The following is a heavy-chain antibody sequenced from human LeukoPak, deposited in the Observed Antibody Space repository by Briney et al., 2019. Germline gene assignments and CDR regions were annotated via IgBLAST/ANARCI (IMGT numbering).Heavy chain of an antibody. CDR1: GGXVSSGSYY. J-gene: IGHJ4*02. D-gene: IGHD6-13*01. V-gene: IGHV4-61*01. CDR3: ARWSSSWPYYFDY. CDR2: IYYSGST. Sequence: SKTLSLTCTVSGGXVSSGSYYWSWIRQPPGKGLEWVGYIYYSGSTNYNPSLKSRVTISVDTSKNQFSLKLSSVTAADTAVYYCARWSSSWPYYFDYWGQGTLVTVSS.